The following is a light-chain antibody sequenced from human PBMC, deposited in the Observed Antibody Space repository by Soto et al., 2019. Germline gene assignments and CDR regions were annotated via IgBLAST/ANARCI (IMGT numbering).Light chain of an antibody. Sequence: EFVLTQSPGTLSLSPGERATLSCRASQSVSSSFLAWYQQKPGQAPRILIYGASTRATGIPDRFSASGSGTDFTLTISRLEPEDFAVYYCQQYGSSPPLTFGGGTKVEIK. CDR1: QSVSSSF. CDR3: QQYGSSPPLT. J-gene: IGKJ4*01. V-gene: IGKV3-20*01. CDR2: GAS.